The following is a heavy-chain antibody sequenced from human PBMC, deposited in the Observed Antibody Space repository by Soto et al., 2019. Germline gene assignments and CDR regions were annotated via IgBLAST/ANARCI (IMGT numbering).Heavy chain of an antibody. CDR3: ASLEGHYDILTGLDP. CDR2: ISYDGSNK. V-gene: IGHV3-30-3*01. D-gene: IGHD3-9*01. Sequence: GGALRLSSAPSVFTYSSYAMHWVRQAPGKGLEWVAVISYDGSNKYYADSVKGRFTISRNNSKNTLYLQMNSLRAEDTAVYYCASLEGHYDILTGLDPWGQGTLVTVSS. CDR1: VFTYSSYA. J-gene: IGHJ5*02.